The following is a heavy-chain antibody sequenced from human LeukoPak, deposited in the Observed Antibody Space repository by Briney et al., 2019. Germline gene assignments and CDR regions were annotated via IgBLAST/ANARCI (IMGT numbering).Heavy chain of an antibody. J-gene: IGHJ6*04. CDR2: ISYDGSNK. CDR3: AREVFPHSYYYYGMDV. V-gene: IGHV3-30*04. Sequence: GGSLRLSCAASGFTFSSYAMHWVRQAPGKGLEWVAVISYDGSNKYYADSVKGRFTISRDNSKNTLYQQMNSLRAEDTAVYYCAREVFPHSYYYYGMDVWGKGTTVTVSS. CDR1: GFTFSSYA. D-gene: IGHD3-10*01.